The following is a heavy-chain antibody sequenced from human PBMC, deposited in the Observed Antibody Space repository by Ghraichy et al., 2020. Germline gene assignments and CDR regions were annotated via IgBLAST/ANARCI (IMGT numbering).Heavy chain of an antibody. V-gene: IGHV4-34*01. Sequence: SETLSLTCAVYGGSFSGYYWSWIRQPPGKGLEWIGEINHSGSTNYNPSLKSRVTISVDTSKNQFSLKLSSVTAADTAVYYCASCLGSSTSCYSYFDYWGQGTLVTVSS. J-gene: IGHJ4*02. CDR1: GGSFSGYY. CDR2: INHSGST. CDR3: ASCLGSSTSCYSYFDY. D-gene: IGHD2-2*01.